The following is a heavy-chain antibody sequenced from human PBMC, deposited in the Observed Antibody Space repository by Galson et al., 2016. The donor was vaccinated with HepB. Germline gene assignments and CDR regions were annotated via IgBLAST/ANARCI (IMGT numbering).Heavy chain of an antibody. D-gene: IGHD1-1*01. CDR1: GGSMSAYH. Sequence: SETLSLTCSVSGGSMSAYHWTWIRQSPGKGLEWIGCVYSTGTTNYNPSLMGRLTISIDMSKNQFSLQLTSVTAGDTAVYYCATFPGTVLRDWGQGTPVTVSS. CDR2: VYSTGTT. CDR3: ATFPGTVLRD. V-gene: IGHV4-59*01. J-gene: IGHJ4*02.